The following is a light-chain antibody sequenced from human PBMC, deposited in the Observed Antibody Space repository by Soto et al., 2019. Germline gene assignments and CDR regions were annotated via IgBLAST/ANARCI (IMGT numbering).Light chain of an antibody. V-gene: IGKV3-20*01. CDR2: GAS. Sequence: EIVLTQSPATLSLSPGERATLSCRASQSVSSYLAWYQQTPGQAPRLLIYGASRRAAGIPDRFSGSGSGTDFTLTISRLEPEDFAVYYCQQYGNSPRTFGQGTKVDIK. CDR1: QSVSSY. CDR3: QQYGNSPRT. J-gene: IGKJ1*01.